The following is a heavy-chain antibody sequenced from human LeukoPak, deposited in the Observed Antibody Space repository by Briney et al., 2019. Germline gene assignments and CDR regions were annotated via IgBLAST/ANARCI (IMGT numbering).Heavy chain of an antibody. D-gene: IGHD3-22*01. CDR3: AKSDYYDSSGYYYGSNY. CDR2: ISGSGGST. V-gene: IGHV3-23*01. J-gene: IGHJ4*02. CDR1: GFTFSSYA. Sequence: GGSLRLSCAASGFTFSSYAMTWVRQAPGKGLEWVSGISGSGGSTYYADSVKGRFTISRDNSKNTLYVQMNSLRAEDTAVYYCAKSDYYDSSGYYYGSNYWGQGTLVTVS.